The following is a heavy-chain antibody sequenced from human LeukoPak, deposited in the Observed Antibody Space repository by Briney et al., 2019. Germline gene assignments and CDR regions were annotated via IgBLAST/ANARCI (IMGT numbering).Heavy chain of an antibody. J-gene: IGHJ6*03. CDR1: GFTFSSYD. V-gene: IGHV3-30*02. CDR3: AKDSAFYFIDV. D-gene: IGHD2/OR15-2a*01. Sequence: GGSLRLSCAASGFTFSSYDMSWVRQASGKGLEWEAFIRYNGNNQYYADSVKGRFTISRDNSKNTLYLQMNSLKGDDTAVYYCAKDSAFYFIDVWGKGTTVIISS. CDR2: IRYNGNNQ.